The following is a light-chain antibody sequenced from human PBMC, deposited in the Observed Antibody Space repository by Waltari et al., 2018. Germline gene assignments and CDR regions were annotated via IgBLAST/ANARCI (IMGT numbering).Light chain of an antibody. V-gene: IGKV1-39*01. CDR2: DAS. CDR3: QQSYTNPLT. J-gene: IGKJ3*01. CDR1: QSISRN. Sequence: DIQMTQSPSSLSASVGDRVTITCRASQSISRNLNWYQQKPGKAPKLLIHDASTLHSGVPSRISGSGSGTDFTLTITSLQPEDFATYYCQQSYTNPLTFGPGTKVEIK.